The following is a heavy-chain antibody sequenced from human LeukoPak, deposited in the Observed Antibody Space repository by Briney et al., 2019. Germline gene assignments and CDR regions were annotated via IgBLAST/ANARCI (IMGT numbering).Heavy chain of an antibody. CDR1: GYTFTSYG. CDR3: ASNYGSGSPTHYYYYYYMDV. CDR2: IGAYNGNT. V-gene: IGHV1-18*01. Sequence: ASVKVSCKASGYTFTSYGISWVRQAPGQGLEWMGWIGAYNGNTNYAQKLQGRVTMTTDTSTSTAYMELSSLRSEDTAVYYCASNYGSGSPTHYYYYYYMDVWGKGTTVTISS. D-gene: IGHD3-10*01. J-gene: IGHJ6*03.